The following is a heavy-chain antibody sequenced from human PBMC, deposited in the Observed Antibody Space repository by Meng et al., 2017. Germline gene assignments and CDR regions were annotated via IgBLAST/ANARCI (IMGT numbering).Heavy chain of an antibody. V-gene: IGHV1-2*06. CDR2: INPKSGDT. CDR1: GYTFPDYY. CDR3: ARGGNQPRSLVDY. D-gene: IGHD1-26*01. J-gene: IGHJ4*02. Sequence: ASVKVSCKASGYTFPDYYLHWVRRAPGQGLEWMGRINPKSGDTHYAQKFQGRVTMTRDTSISTAYMELSRLRSDDTAVYYCARGGNQPRSLVDYWGQGTLVTVSS.